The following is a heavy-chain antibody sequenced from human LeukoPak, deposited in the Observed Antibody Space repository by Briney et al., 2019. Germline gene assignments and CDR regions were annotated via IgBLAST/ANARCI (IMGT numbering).Heavy chain of an antibody. D-gene: IGHD5-18*01. J-gene: IGHJ4*02. CDR2: ISYDGSNK. V-gene: IGHV3-30*18. Sequence: PGGSLRLSCAASGFTFSSYGMHWVRQAPGKGLEWVAVISYDGSNKYYADSVKGRFTISRDNSKNTLYLQMNSPRAEDTAVYYCAKDGLEYSYGPYYFDYWGQGTLVTVSS. CDR1: GFTFSSYG. CDR3: AKDGLEYSYGPYYFDY.